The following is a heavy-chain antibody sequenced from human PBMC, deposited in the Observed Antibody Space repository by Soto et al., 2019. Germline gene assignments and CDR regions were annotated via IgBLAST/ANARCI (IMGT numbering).Heavy chain of an antibody. CDR1: GFTFSSYS. Sequence: GGSLRLSCAASGFTFSSYSMNWVRQAPGKGLEWVSYISSSSSTIYYADSVKGRFTISRDNAKNSLYLQMNSLRDEDTAVYYCARVEYCTNGVCYSPDAFDIWGQGTMVT. J-gene: IGHJ3*02. CDR2: ISSSSSTI. V-gene: IGHV3-48*02. D-gene: IGHD2-8*01. CDR3: ARVEYCTNGVCYSPDAFDI.